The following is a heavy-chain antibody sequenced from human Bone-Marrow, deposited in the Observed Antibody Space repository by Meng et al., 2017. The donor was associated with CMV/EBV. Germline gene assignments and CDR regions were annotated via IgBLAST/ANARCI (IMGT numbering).Heavy chain of an antibody. CDR3: ARDPLRFLEWLDAFSI. Sequence: GGSLRLSCAASGFTFSSYWMSWVRQAPGKGLEWVANIKQDGSEKYYVDSVKGRFTISRDNAKNSLYLQMNSLRAEDTAVYYCARDPLRFLEWLDAFSIWGPGKRV. J-gene: IGHJ3*02. CDR2: IKQDGSEK. D-gene: IGHD3-3*01. V-gene: IGHV3-7*01. CDR1: GFTFSSYW.